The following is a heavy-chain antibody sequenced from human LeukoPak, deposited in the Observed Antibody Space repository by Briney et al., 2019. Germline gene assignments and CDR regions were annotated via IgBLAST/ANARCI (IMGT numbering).Heavy chain of an antibody. Sequence: ASVKVSSKASGYTFTSYDINWVRQATGQGLEWMGWMNPNSGNTGYAQKFQGRVTMTRNTSISTAYMELSSLRSEDTAVYYCARLRDLRITIFGVDRLGYNGGYYLDYWGQGTLVTVSS. CDR3: ARLRDLRITIFGVDRLGYNGGYYLDY. CDR1: GYTFTSYD. CDR2: MNPNSGNT. V-gene: IGHV1-8*01. D-gene: IGHD3-3*01. J-gene: IGHJ4*02.